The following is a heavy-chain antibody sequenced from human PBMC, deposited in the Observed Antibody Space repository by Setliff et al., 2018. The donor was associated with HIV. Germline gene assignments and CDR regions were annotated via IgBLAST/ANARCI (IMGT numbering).Heavy chain of an antibody. CDR2: VYHTGST. CDR3: ARHGRSYYSDSRLDY. Sequence: SETLSLTCAVSGGSISSSNWWTWVRQPPGKGLEWIGEVYHTGSTNYNPSLKSRVTISVDKSKNQFSLKLSSVTAADTAVYYCARHGRSYYSDSRLDYWGQGTPVTVSS. CDR1: GGSISSSNW. D-gene: IGHD3-10*01. J-gene: IGHJ4*02. V-gene: IGHV4-4*02.